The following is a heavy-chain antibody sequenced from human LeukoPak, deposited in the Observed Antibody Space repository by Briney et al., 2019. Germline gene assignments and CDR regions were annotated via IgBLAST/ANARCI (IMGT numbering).Heavy chain of an antibody. D-gene: IGHD5-12*01. CDR3: AKDQWLQNYYFDY. Sequence: GRSLRLSCAASGFTFSSYGMHWVRQAPGKGLEWVAVISYDGSNKYYADSVKGRFTISRDNSKNTLYLQVNSLRAEDTAVYYCAKDQWLQNYYFDYWAREPWSPSPQ. CDR2: ISYDGSNK. J-gene: IGHJ4*02. V-gene: IGHV3-30*18. CDR1: GFTFSSYG.